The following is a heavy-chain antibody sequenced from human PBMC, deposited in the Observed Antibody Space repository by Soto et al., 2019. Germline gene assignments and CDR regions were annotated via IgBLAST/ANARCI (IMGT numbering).Heavy chain of an antibody. CDR1: SGSISSNY. CDR2: ISSSGST. D-gene: IGHD2-8*01. J-gene: IGHJ5*02. V-gene: IGHV4-59*01. Sequence: QVQLQESGPGLVKPSETLSLTCTASSGSISSNYWSWIRQPPGKGLEWIGYISSSGSTSYNASLQWRVSISVDTSSSHISLRLTSVTAADTAVYYCATVRRARHRTFYFDPWGRGTLVTVSS. CDR3: ATVRRARHRTFYFDP.